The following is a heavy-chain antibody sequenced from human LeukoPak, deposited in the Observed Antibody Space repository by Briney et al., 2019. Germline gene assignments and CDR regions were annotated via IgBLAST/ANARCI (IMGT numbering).Heavy chain of an antibody. CDR3: AREVRGAFDY. D-gene: IGHD2-21*01. V-gene: IGHV3-48*03. Sequence: GGSLRLSCAASGFTFSSYEMNWVRQAPGKGLEWVSYISSSGSTIYYADSVKGRFTISRDNAKNTLCLQMNSLRAEDTAVYYCAREVRGAFDYWGQGTLVTVSS. CDR2: ISSSGSTI. CDR1: GFTFSSYE. J-gene: IGHJ4*02.